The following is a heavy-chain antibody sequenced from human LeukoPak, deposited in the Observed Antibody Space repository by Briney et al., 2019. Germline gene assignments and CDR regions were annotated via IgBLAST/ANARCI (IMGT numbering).Heavy chain of an antibody. CDR2: ISAYNGNT. D-gene: IGHD6-19*01. Sequence: ASVKVSCKASGYTFTSYGISWVRQAPGQGLEWMGWISAYNGNTNYAQKLQGRVTMTTDTSTSTACMELRSLRSDDTAVYYCARESSGWSPFDYWGQGTLVTVSS. V-gene: IGHV1-18*01. CDR3: ARESSGWSPFDY. J-gene: IGHJ4*02. CDR1: GYTFTSYG.